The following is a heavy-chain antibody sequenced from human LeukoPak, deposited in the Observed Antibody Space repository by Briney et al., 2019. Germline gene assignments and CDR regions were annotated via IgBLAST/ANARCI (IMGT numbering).Heavy chain of an antibody. CDR1: GFTFSSYW. V-gene: IGHV4-34*01. CDR3: ARGLSPSTNYDFRDY. CDR2: INHSGST. Sequence: GSLRLSCAASGFTFSSYWMSWIRQPPGKGLEWIGEINHSGSTNYNPSLKSRVTISVDTSKNQFSLKLSSVTAADTAVYYCARGLSPSTNYDFRDYWGQGTLVTVSS. J-gene: IGHJ4*02. D-gene: IGHD3-3*01.